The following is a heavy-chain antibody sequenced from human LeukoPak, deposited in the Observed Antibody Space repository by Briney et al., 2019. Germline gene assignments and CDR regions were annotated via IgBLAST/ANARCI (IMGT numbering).Heavy chain of an antibody. CDR1: GGSISSGDYY. V-gene: IGHV4-30-4*01. Sequence: SQTLSLTCTVSGGSISSGDYYWNWIRQPPGKGLEWIGYIYYSGSTSYNPSLKSRVTISMDTSKNQFSLKLSSVTAADTAVYYCARWFYYGSGRRQFDYWGQGTLVTVSS. CDR2: IYYSGST. J-gene: IGHJ4*02. D-gene: IGHD3-10*01. CDR3: ARWFYYGSGRRQFDY.